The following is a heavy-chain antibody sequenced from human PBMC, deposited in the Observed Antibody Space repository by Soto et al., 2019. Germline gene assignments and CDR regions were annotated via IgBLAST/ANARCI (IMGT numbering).Heavy chain of an antibody. CDR3: ARGRLLWFGEDEQVLDV. D-gene: IGHD3-10*01. V-gene: IGHV4-4*02. Sequence: QVQLQESGPGLVKPSGTLSLTCAVSGGSISRSNWWSWVRQPPGKGLEWIGEIYHSGSTNYNPSLKSRVTISVDKSKNQFSLKLSSVTAADTAVYYCARGRLLWFGEDEQVLDVWGQGTTVTVSS. J-gene: IGHJ6*02. CDR2: IYHSGST. CDR1: GGSISRSNW.